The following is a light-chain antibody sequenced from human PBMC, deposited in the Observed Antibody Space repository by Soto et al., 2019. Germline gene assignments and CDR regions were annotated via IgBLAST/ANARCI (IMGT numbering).Light chain of an antibody. V-gene: IGKV3-15*01. CDR2: GAS. Sequence: EIVMTQSPATLSVSPGERATLSCRASQSVSSNLAWYQQKPGQAPRLLIYGASTRATGIPARFSGSGSGTEFTRTSSSLQSTDFGVYYCQQYNNWPPITFGQGTRLEIK. CDR3: QQYNNWPPIT. J-gene: IGKJ5*01. CDR1: QSVSSN.